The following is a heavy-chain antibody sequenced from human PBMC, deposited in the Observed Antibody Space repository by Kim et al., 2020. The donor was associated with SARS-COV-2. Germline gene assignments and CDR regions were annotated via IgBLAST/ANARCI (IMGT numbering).Heavy chain of an antibody. CDR2: IKKDGSEK. D-gene: IGHD6-25*01. CDR3: ARNGRHLDY. J-gene: IGHJ4*02. V-gene: IGHV3-7*01. Sequence: GGSLRLSCAASGFTFSRYWMSWVRQAPGKGLDWVANIKKDGSEKYYVDSVKGRFTISRDNAKNSLYLQMNSLRAEDTAVYYCARNGRHLDYWGQGTLVTVSS. CDR1: GFTFSRYW.